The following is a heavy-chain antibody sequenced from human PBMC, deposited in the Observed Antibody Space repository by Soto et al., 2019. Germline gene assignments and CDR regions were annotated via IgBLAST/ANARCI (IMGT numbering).Heavy chain of an antibody. Sequence: EVQLVESGGGLVKPGGSLRLSCAASGFTFSSYSMNWVRQAPGKGLEWVSSISSSSSYIYYADSVKGRFNISRHNAKNSLYLQINSLRAEDTAVYYCAREEVVAATPFDYWGQRTLVTVSS. V-gene: IGHV3-21*01. CDR2: ISSSSSYI. CDR3: AREEVVAATPFDY. D-gene: IGHD2-15*01. J-gene: IGHJ4*02. CDR1: GFTFSSYS.